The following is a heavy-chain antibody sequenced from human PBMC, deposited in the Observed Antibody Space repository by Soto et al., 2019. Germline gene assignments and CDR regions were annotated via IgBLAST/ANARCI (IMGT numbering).Heavy chain of an antibody. J-gene: IGHJ4*02. V-gene: IGHV1-2*02. CDR3: ARAIRGTYAFDF. Sequence: QVQLVQSEAEVKKPGASVRVSCRASGYTFTDHYIYWLRQAPGQGLEWMAWINPNTGDTNYAQTSQGRVTVTRDTSINTAYLHLGRLTSDDTAVYFCARAIRGTYAFDFWGQGALVTVSS. CDR2: INPNTGDT. D-gene: IGHD1-26*01. CDR1: GYTFTDHY.